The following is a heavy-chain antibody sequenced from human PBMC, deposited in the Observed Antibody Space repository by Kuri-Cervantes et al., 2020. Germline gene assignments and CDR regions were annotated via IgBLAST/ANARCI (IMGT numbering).Heavy chain of an antibody. CDR2: ISYDGSNK. CDR3: ARQQQWLAYDAFDI. V-gene: IGHV3-30*03. J-gene: IGHJ3*02. Sequence: GESLKISCAASGFTFSSYGMHWVRQAPGKGLEWVAAISYDGSNKYYADSVEGRFTISRDNSKNTPYLQMNSLRAEDTAVYYCARQQQWLAYDAFDIWGQGTMVTVSS. D-gene: IGHD6-19*01. CDR1: GFTFSSYG.